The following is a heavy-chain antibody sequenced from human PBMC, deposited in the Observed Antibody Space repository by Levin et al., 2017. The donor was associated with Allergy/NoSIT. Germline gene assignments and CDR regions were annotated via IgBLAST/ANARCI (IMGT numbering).Heavy chain of an antibody. D-gene: IGHD3-3*01. CDR1: GGSISSGGYS. CDR2: IYHSGST. V-gene: IGHV4-30-2*01. Sequence: SETLSLTCAVSGGSISSGGYSWSWIRQPPGKGLEWIGYIYHSGSTYYNPSLKSRVTISVDRSKNQFSLKLSSVTAADTAVYYCARGRITIFGVVPGPSYYFDYWGQGTLVTVSS. J-gene: IGHJ4*02. CDR3: ARGRITIFGVVPGPSYYFDY.